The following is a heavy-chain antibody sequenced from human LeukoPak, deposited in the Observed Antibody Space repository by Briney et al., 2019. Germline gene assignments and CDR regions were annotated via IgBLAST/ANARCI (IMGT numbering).Heavy chain of an antibody. Sequence: ASVKVSCKASGGTFSSYAISWVRQAPGQGLEWMGWISAYNGNTNYAQKLQGRVTMTTDTSTSTAYMELRSLRSDDTAVYYCARDQDYYDSSGSYWGQGTLVTVSS. V-gene: IGHV1-18*01. CDR2: ISAYNGNT. CDR1: GGTFSSYA. CDR3: ARDQDYYDSSGSY. J-gene: IGHJ4*02. D-gene: IGHD3-22*01.